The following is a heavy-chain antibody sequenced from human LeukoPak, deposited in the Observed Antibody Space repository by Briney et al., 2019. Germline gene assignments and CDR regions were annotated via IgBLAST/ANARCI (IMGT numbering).Heavy chain of an antibody. V-gene: IGHV3-23*01. CDR3: ARGWSYGFDI. CDR2: ISGSGGST. Sequence: PGGSLRLSCAASGFAFSSYAMSWVRQAPGKGLEWVSAISGSGGSTYYADSVKGRFTISRDNSKNTLYLQMNSLRDEDTAVYYCARGWSYGFDIWGQGTMVTVSS. J-gene: IGHJ3*02. CDR1: GFAFSSYA. D-gene: IGHD3-3*01.